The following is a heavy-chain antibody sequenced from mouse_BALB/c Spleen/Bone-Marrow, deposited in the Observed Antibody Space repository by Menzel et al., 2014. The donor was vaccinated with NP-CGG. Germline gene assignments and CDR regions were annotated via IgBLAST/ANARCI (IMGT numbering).Heavy chain of an antibody. V-gene: IGHV1-69*01. Sequence: VQLVESGAELVRPGASVKLSCKASGYTFTNYWLNWVKQRPGQGLEWTGNIYPSDSYTNYNPKFKDNSTLTLDKSSCTAYMQLRSPTSDVSAVYYRTRDFHGSSSMDDWGQGHSVAVDS. CDR3: TRDFHGSSSMDD. D-gene: IGHD1-1*01. CDR2: IYPSDSYT. CDR1: GYTFTNYW. J-gene: IGHJ4*01.